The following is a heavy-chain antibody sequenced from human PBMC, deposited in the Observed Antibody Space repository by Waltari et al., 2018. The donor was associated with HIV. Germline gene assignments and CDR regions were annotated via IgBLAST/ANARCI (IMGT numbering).Heavy chain of an antibody. CDR2: NKGDGSTR. CDR3: ARASQYLVFSTVDGDYYFDL. Sequence: QLVESGGGTIKTGGSLGLSGAASGFSVRKHWMDWVRQNTGKGLVWVARNKGDGSTRNYADAVKGRFVISGDNARNTVYLQLNSLRVDDMAVYFFARASQYLVFSTVDGDYYFDLWGRGTRVAVSS. D-gene: IGHD2-21*01. CDR1: GFSVRKHW. V-gene: IGHV3-74*01. J-gene: IGHJ4*02.